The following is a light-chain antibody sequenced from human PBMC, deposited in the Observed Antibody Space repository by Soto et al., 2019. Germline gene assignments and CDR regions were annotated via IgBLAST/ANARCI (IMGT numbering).Light chain of an antibody. J-gene: IGKJ5*01. CDR3: QQYHNWPIT. V-gene: IGKV3-15*01. Sequence: EKLMTQSPATQSVSSGERATLSCRASQSVSSSYLAWYQQKPGQAPRLLIYGASTRATGISARFSGSGSGTEFTLTISSLQSEDFAVYYCQQYHNWPITFGQGTRLEIK. CDR1: QSVSSSY. CDR2: GAS.